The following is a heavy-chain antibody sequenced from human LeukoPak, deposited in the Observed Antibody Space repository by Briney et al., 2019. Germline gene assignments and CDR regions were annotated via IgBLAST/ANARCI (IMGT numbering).Heavy chain of an antibody. V-gene: IGHV4-38-2*02. J-gene: IGHJ4*02. CDR3: ARDRRRDYSGYHY. Sequence: SETLSLTCAVSGYSISSGYYWGWIRQPPGKGLEWIGNIYHSGSTYYNPSLKSRVIISVDTSKNQFSLKLSSVTVADTAVCFCARDRRRDYSGYHYWGQGTLVTVSS. D-gene: IGHD5-12*01. CDR2: IYHSGST. CDR1: GYSISSGYY.